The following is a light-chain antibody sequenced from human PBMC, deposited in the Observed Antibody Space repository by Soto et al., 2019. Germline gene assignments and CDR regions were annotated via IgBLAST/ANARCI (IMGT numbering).Light chain of an antibody. V-gene: IGLV2-11*01. CDR2: DVT. CDR1: SSDVGYYNY. J-gene: IGLJ3*02. CDR3: CPFAGTFTWV. Sequence: QSALTQPRSVSGSPGQSVILSCTGTSSDVGYYNYVSWYQHHPGKAPKVMIYDVTKRPSGVPDRFSGSKSGNTASLTISGLQAEDEAEYYCCPFAGTFTWVFGGGTKLTVL.